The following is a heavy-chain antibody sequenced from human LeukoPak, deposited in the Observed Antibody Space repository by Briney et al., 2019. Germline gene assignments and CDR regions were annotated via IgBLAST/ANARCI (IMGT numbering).Heavy chain of an antibody. Sequence: GGSLRLSCAASGFTFSSYAMNWVRQAPGKGLEWVSAISGSGGSTYYADSVKGRFTISRDNSRNTVYMQMDSLRAEDTAIYYCAGDRNSDWYSPLDYWGQGTQVTVS. D-gene: IGHD6-19*01. V-gene: IGHV3-23*01. CDR2: ISGSGGST. CDR3: AGDRNSDWYSPLDY. CDR1: GFTFSSYA. J-gene: IGHJ4*02.